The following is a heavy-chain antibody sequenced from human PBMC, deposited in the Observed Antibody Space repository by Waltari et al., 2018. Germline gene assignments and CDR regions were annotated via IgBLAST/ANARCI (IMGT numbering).Heavy chain of an antibody. Sequence: QVQLQESGPGLVKPSETLSLTCVVSGGSMDSYFWNWLRQPPGKGLEWIGYVYYSGGSKYNNSRESRGTISADTSRNEVSRSLTSVTAADTAVYFCARGGHYDAVTSFYSDALHVWGRGTTVIVSS. CDR3: ARGGHYDAVTSFYSDALHV. CDR1: GGSMDSYF. J-gene: IGHJ3*01. CDR2: VYYSGGS. V-gene: IGHV4-59*08. D-gene: IGHD3-3*01.